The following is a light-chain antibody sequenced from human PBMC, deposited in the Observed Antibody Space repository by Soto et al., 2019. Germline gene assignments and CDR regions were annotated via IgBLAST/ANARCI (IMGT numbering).Light chain of an antibody. CDR3: TSYTTSSTLV. CDR1: SSDVGGYNY. Sequence: QSALTQPASVSGSPGQSITISCTGTSSDVGGYNYVSWYQQYPGKAPKLMIYDVSNRPSGVSNRFSGSKSGNTASLTISGIQGEDEADYYCTSYTTSSTLVFGTGTKLTVL. CDR2: DVS. J-gene: IGLJ1*01. V-gene: IGLV2-14*01.